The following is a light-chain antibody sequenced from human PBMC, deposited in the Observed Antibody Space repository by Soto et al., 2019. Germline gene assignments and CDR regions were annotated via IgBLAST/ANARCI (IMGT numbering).Light chain of an antibody. CDR3: SSYTCSSTRSPFV. V-gene: IGLV2-14*03. CDR1: SSDVGGYNY. J-gene: IGLJ1*01. Sequence: QSVLTQPASVSGSPGQSITISCTGTSSDVGGYNYVSWYQHHPGKAPKLMIYDVSNRPSGVSNRFSGSKSGNTASLIISGLQAEDEADYYCSSYTCSSTRSPFVFGTGTKLTVL. CDR2: DVS.